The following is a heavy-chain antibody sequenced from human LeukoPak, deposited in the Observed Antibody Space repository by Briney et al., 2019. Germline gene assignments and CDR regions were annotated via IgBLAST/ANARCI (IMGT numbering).Heavy chain of an antibody. Sequence: GGSLRLSCAASGFPFSSHVLSWVRQAPGKGLEWIAYINHNGEAIYYPDFVKGRSIISRDNAKNSLFLQMNDLRDEDTAVYYCARDYDWAFDFWGQGTRVTVSS. CDR3: ARDYDWAFDF. J-gene: IGHJ4*02. V-gene: IGHV3-48*02. CDR2: INHNGEAI. D-gene: IGHD3-9*01. CDR1: GFPFSSHV.